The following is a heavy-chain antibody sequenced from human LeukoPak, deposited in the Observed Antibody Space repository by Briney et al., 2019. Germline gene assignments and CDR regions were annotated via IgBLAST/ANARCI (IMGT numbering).Heavy chain of an antibody. V-gene: IGHV3-11*01. CDR2: ISSGGGTII. D-gene: IGHD3-10*01. Sequence: PGGSLRLSYAASGFSFNDYYMTWMRQAPGRGLEWVSYISSGGGTIIYYADSVKGRFTISRDNSKNTLYLQLNTVRAEDTALYYCARGGTNYYYMDVWGNGTTVTVSS. CDR3: ARGGTNYYYMDV. J-gene: IGHJ6*03. CDR1: GFSFNDYY.